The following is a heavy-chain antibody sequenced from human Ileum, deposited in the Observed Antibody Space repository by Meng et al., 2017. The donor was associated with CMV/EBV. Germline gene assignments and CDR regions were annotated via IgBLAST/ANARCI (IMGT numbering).Heavy chain of an antibody. CDR1: GFTFNVHA. Sequence: GESLKISCAAAGFTFNVHAMSWVRQAPGKGLKWVSTIGSPGDTFYADSVKGRFTISRDDSTNTLYLQMNSLRGEDTAVYYCAKDDTSGNGIYDGFDVWGQGTMVTVSS. D-gene: IGHD1-14*01. V-gene: IGHV3-23*01. J-gene: IGHJ3*01. CDR2: IGSPGDT. CDR3: AKDDTSGNGIYDGFDV.